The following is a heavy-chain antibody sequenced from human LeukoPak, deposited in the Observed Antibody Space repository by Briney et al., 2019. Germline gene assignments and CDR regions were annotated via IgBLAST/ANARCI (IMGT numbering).Heavy chain of an antibody. CDR2: IYDSGST. CDR3: ASGPVHNWFDP. CDR1: GGSVSSGDHY. Sequence: SSETLSLTCTVSGGSVSSGDHYWSWIRQTPGKGLEWIGYIYDSGSTYYNPSLKSRLTISVDTSKNQFSLKLSSVTAADTAVYYCASGPVHNWFDPWGQGTLVTVSS. V-gene: IGHV4-30-4*01. J-gene: IGHJ5*02.